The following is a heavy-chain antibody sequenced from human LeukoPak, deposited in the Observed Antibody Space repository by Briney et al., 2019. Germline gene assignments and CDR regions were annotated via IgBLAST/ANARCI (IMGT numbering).Heavy chain of an antibody. CDR3: ARDRGGDSNAYADF. CDR1: GFTVSSNY. V-gene: IGHV3-66*01. J-gene: IGHJ4*02. D-gene: IGHD3-22*01. Sequence: GGSLRLSCAASGFTVSSNYMSWVRQAPGKGLEWVSVIYSGGSTYYADSVKGRFTISRGNSKNTLYLQMNSLRAEDTAVYYCARDRGGDSNAYADFWGQGTLVTVSA. CDR2: IYSGGST.